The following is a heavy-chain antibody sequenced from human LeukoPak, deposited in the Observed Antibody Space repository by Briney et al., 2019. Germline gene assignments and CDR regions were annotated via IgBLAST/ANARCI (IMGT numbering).Heavy chain of an antibody. Sequence: GGSLRLSCAASGFTFNNYAMNWVRQGPGEGLEWVSAISGTGGSAYYADSVKGRFTISRDNSKNTLYLEMNSLRADDTAVYYCAQAEERESGHRFQHWGQGILVTVSS. CDR3: AQAEERESGHRFQH. CDR2: ISGTGGSA. D-gene: IGHD3-3*01. J-gene: IGHJ1*01. CDR1: GFTFNNYA. V-gene: IGHV3-23*01.